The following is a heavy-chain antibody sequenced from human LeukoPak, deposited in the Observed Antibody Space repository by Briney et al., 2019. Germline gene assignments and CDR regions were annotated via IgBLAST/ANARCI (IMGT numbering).Heavy chain of an antibody. CDR3: ARQLGGSGYFKYYFDY. D-gene: IGHD3-22*01. CDR1: GYSFTSYW. CDR2: IYPGDSDT. V-gene: IGHV5-51*01. Sequence: GESLKISCKGSGYSFTSYWIGWVRQMPGKGLEWMGIIYPGDSDTRYSPSFQGQVTISADKSISTAYLQWSSLKASDTAMYYCARQLGGSGYFKYYFDYWGQGTLVTVSS. J-gene: IGHJ4*02.